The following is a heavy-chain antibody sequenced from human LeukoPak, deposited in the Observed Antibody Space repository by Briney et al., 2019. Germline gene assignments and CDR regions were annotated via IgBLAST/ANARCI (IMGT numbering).Heavy chain of an antibody. J-gene: IGHJ4*02. CDR1: GFTFNTYG. V-gene: IGHV3-30*02. CDR2: IRYDRRTK. Sequence: GGSLRLSCAASGFTFNTYGMHWVRQAPGKGLEWVAFIRYDRRTKYYADSVKGRFTISRDNSKNTLYLQMNSLTVDDTAVYYCANRNWGLPFDYWGQGTLVTVSS. CDR3: ANRNWGLPFDY. D-gene: IGHD2-21*01.